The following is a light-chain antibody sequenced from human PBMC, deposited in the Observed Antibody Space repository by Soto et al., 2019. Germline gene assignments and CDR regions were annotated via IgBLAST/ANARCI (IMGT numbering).Light chain of an antibody. CDR3: SSYTTTTLVV. V-gene: IGLV2-14*03. CDR2: DVS. CDR1: SRDVGAYDY. Sequence: QSALTQPASVSGSPGQSITISCTGTSRDVGAYDYVSWFQQHPGKAPKLIIYDVSDRPSGVSTRFSGSKSGSTASLTISGLQAEDEADYYCSSYTTTTLVVFGGGTKLTVL. J-gene: IGLJ3*02.